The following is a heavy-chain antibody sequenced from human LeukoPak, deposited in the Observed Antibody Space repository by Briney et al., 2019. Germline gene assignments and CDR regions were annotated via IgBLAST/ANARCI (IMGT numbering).Heavy chain of an antibody. CDR2: IYYSGST. Sequence: SETLSLTCTVSGGSISSYYWGWIRQPPGKGLEWIGSIYYSGSTYYNPSLKSRVTISVDTSKNQFSLKLSSVTAADTAVYYCARQHGSYDSSGYRFDYWGQGTLVTVSS. CDR3: ARQHGSYDSSGYRFDY. V-gene: IGHV4-39*01. J-gene: IGHJ4*02. CDR1: GGSISSYY. D-gene: IGHD3-22*01.